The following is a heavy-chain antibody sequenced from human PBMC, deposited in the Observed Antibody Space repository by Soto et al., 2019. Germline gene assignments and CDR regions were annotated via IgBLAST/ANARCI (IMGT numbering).Heavy chain of an antibody. D-gene: IGHD1-26*01. CDR3: AKDTSGSYSYAKMGGGSFDY. V-gene: IGHV3-23*01. CDR1: GFTFSSYA. CDR2: ISGSGGST. Sequence: EVQLLESGGGLVQPGGSLRLSCAASGFTFSSYAMSWVRQAPGKGLEWVSAISGSGGSTYYADSVKGRFTISRDNSKNKLYLQMNSLRAEDTAVYYCAKDTSGSYSYAKMGGGSFDYWGQGTLVTVSS. J-gene: IGHJ4*02.